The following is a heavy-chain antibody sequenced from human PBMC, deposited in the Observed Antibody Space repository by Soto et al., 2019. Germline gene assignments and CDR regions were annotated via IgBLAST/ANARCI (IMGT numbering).Heavy chain of an antibody. J-gene: IGHJ5*02. Sequence: QVQLVESGGGVVQPGRSLRLSCAASGFTFSSYAMHWVRQAPGKGLEWVAVLSYDGSNKYYADSVKGRFTISRDNSKNTLYLQMNSLRAEDTAVYYCARGIAAPWGQGTLVTVSS. CDR3: ARGIAAP. V-gene: IGHV3-30-3*01. CDR1: GFTFSSYA. CDR2: LSYDGSNK. D-gene: IGHD6-13*01.